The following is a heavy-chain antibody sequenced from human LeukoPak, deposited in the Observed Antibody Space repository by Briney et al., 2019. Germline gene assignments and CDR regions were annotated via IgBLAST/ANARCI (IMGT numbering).Heavy chain of an antibody. J-gene: IGHJ6*02. Sequence: PGRSLRLSCVASGFIFDDYGMHWVRQAPGKGLEWVAGISWNSGSIYYADSVKGRFTIYRDNTKNSLYLEMNSLRAEDTALYYCAKDGSSTGHYYYGMDVWGQGTTVTISS. CDR2: ISWNSGSI. CDR3: AKDGSSTGHYYYGMDV. D-gene: IGHD2-2*01. CDR1: GFIFDDYG. V-gene: IGHV3-9*01.